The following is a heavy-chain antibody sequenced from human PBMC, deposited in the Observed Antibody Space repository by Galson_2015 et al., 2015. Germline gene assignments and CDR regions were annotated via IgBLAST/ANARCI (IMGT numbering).Heavy chain of an antibody. CDR1: GLTFSSYA. J-gene: IGHJ6*02. Sequence: SLRLSCAASGLTFSSYAMSWVRQAPGKGLEWVAAISGSAGSTYSADSVKGRFTISRDTSKHTLYLQMHSLRAEDTAIYYCAKSAADLYYYYGMDVWGQGTLVTVSS. D-gene: IGHD6-13*01. CDR2: ISGSAGST. V-gene: IGHV3-23*01. CDR3: AKSAADLYYYYGMDV.